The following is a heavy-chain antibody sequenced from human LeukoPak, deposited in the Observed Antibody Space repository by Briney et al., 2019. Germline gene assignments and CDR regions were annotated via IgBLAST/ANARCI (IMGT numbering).Heavy chain of an antibody. CDR3: ARGSSRRDGSKREAFDI. V-gene: IGHV4-4*07. Sequence: SETLSLTRTVSGGSIGNYYCSWIRQPAGKGLEWIGRMYTSGTTNYNPSFKSRVTMSVDTSKTQFSLKLNFVTAADTAVYYCARGSSRRDGSKREAFDIWGRGTMVTVSS. D-gene: IGHD5-24*01. CDR2: MYTSGTT. J-gene: IGHJ3*02. CDR1: GGSIGNYY.